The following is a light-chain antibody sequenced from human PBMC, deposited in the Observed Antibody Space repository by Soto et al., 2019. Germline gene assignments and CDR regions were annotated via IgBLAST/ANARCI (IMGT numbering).Light chain of an antibody. J-gene: IGLJ3*02. V-gene: IGLV2-8*01. Sequence: QSALTQPPSASGSPGQSVTISCTGTSSDVGGYNYVSWYQQHPGKAPKLMIYEVSKLPSGVPDRFSGSKSGNTASLTVSGLQAEDEADYYCSSYAGSNNQVFGGGTKLTVL. CDR3: SSYAGSNNQV. CDR1: SSDVGGYNY. CDR2: EVS.